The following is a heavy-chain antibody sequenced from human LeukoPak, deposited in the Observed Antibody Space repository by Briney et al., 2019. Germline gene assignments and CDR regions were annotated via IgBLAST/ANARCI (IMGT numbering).Heavy chain of an antibody. D-gene: IGHD3-22*01. V-gene: IGHV3-7*03. CDR2: IKQDGSEK. J-gene: IGHJ4*02. Sequence: GGSLRLSCAASGFTFSSYWMSWVRQAPGKGLEWVANIKQDGSEKYYVDSVKGRFTISRDNAKNSLYLQMNSLRAEDTAVYYCAREPHYYDSSGTDYWGQGTLSPSPQ. CDR3: AREPHYYDSSGTDY. CDR1: GFTFSSYW.